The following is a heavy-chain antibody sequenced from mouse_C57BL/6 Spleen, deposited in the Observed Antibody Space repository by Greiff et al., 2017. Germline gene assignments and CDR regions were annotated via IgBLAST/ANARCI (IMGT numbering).Heavy chain of an antibody. D-gene: IGHD1-1*01. CDR1: GYTFTDYN. V-gene: IGHV1-22*01. CDR3: ARPTPVRDYFDY. CDR2: INPNNGGT. J-gene: IGHJ2*01. Sequence: EVQLQQSGPELVKPGASVKMSCKASGYTFTDYNMHWVKQSHGKSLEWIGYINPNNGGTSYNQKFKGKATLTVNKSSSTAYMELRSLTSEDSAVYYCARPTPVRDYFDYWGQGTTLTVSS.